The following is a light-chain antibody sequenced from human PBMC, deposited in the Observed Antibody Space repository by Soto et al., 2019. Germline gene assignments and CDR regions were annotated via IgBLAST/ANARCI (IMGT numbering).Light chain of an antibody. J-gene: IGKJ1*01. CDR2: GAS. CDR1: QSVSSSY. V-gene: IGKV3-20*01. Sequence: IVLMQSPDTLSLSPGERATLSCRASQSVSSSYLAWYQQKPGQAPRLLIYGASSRATGIPDRFSGSGSGTEFTLTISSLQPDDFATYYCQQYNTYPWTFGQGTKVDIK. CDR3: QQYNTYPWT.